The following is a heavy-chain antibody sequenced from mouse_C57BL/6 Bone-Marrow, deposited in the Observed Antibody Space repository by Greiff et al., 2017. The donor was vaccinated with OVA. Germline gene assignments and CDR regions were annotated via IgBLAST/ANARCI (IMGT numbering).Heavy chain of an antibody. J-gene: IGHJ2*01. CDR1: GFSLTSYA. Sequence: VQLQQSGPGLVAPSQSLSITCTVSGFSLTSYAISWVRQPPGKGLEWLGVIWTGGGTNYNSALKSRLSISKANSKSQVFLKMNSLQADDTARYYCARKRGVYGQYYFDYWGQGTTLTVSS. CDR2: IWTGGGT. V-gene: IGHV2-9-1*01. CDR3: ARKRGVYGQYYFDY. D-gene: IGHD1-2*01.